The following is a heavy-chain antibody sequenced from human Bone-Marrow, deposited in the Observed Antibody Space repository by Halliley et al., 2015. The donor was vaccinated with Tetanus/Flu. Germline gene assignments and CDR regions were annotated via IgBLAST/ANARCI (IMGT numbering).Heavy chain of an antibody. J-gene: IGHJ2*01. Sequence: IGYIEYSGSPNHNPSLKSRVTISVDTSKNQFSLKLSSVTAADTAVYYCGRTSADTSAWYFDLWGRGTLVTVSS. CDR3: GRTSADTSAWYFDL. V-gene: IGHV4-59*01. CDR2: IEYSGSP. D-gene: IGHD6-19*01.